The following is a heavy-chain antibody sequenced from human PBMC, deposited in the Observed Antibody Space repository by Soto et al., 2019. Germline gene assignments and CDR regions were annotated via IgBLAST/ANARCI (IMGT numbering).Heavy chain of an antibody. CDR2: IYYSGST. D-gene: IGHD7-27*01. J-gene: IGHJ4*02. V-gene: IGHV4-59*01. CDR1: GGSISSYY. CDR3: ARRWGTSFAF. Sequence: QVQLQESGPGLVKPSETLSLTCTVSGGSISSYYWSWIRQPPGKGLEWIGYIYYSGSTNYNPSLHSRVTISVDTSKSQFSLKLSSVTAADTAAYYCARRWGTSFAFWGQGTLVTVSS.